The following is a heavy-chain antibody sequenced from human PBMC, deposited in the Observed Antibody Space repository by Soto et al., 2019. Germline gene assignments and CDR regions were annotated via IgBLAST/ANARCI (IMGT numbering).Heavy chain of an antibody. V-gene: IGHV1-2*04. D-gene: IGHD3-10*01. Sequence: QVQLVQSGAEVKKPGASVKVSCKASGYTFTGYYMHWVRQAPGQGLEWMGWINPNSGGTNYAQKFQGWVTMTRDTSISTAYMELSRLRSDDTAVYYCARAPFSIQFGGRGNFDYWGQGTLVTVSS. CDR1: GYTFTGYY. CDR2: INPNSGGT. CDR3: ARAPFSIQFGGRGNFDY. J-gene: IGHJ4*02.